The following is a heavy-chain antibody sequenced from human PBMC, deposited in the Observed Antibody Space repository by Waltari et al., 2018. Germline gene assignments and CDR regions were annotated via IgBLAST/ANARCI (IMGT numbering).Heavy chain of an antibody. Sequence: MHWVRQAPGKGLEWVSGISWNSGSIGYADSVKGRFTISRDNAKNSLYLQMNSLRAEDTALYYCAKDLVGSDSSGYSFYFDYWGQGTLVTVSS. CDR3: AKDLVGSDSSGYSFYFDY. D-gene: IGHD3-22*01. CDR2: ISWNSGSI. V-gene: IGHV3-9*01. J-gene: IGHJ4*02.